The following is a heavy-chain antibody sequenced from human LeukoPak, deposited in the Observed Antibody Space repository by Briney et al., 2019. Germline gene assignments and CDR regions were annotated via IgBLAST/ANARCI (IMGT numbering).Heavy chain of an antibody. CDR2: INHSGST. CDR1: GGSFSGYY. D-gene: IGHD4-17*01. J-gene: IGHJ4*02. CDR3: ARDDYGDLRSFDY. V-gene: IGHV4-34*01. Sequence: PSETLSLTCAVYGGSFSGYYWSWIRQPPGKGLEWIGEINHSGSTNYNPSLKSRVTISVDTSKNQFSLKLSSVTAADTAVYYCARDDYGDLRSFDYWGQGTLVTVSS.